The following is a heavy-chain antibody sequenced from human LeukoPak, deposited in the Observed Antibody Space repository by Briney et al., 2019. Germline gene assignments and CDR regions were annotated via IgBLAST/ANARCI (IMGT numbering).Heavy chain of an antibody. V-gene: IGHV3-21*01. CDR2: INSDGIWI. CDR1: GFTFSRYS. J-gene: IGHJ4*02. CDR3: AKDPDRTYYYDTSGHFDF. D-gene: IGHD3-22*01. Sequence: GGSLRLSCAASGFTFSRYSMNWIRQAPGKGLEWVASINSDGIWIYYADSLRGRFTISRDNSKNTLYLQMNSLRPEDTAVYYCAKDPDRTYYYDTSGHFDFWGQGTLVTVSS.